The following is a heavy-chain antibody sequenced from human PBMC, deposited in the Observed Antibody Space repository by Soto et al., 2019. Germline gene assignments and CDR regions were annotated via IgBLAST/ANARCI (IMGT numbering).Heavy chain of an antibody. V-gene: IGHV1-69*01. D-gene: IGHD1-26*01. J-gene: IGHJ4*02. Sequence: QVQLVQSGAEVKKPGSSVKVSCQASGGTFSTYAITWVRQAPGQGLEWLGGIIPIFGTTDYARKFQGRVTITAAESTSTVFIELSSLTSEDTAVYYCARVVGAYYFDYWGQGTRVNVSS. CDR2: IIPIFGTT. CDR3: ARVVGAYYFDY. CDR1: GGTFSTYA.